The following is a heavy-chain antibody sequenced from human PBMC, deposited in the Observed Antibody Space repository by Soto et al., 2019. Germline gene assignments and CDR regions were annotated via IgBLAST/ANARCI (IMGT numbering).Heavy chain of an antibody. CDR1: GYTFKTYG. Sequence: QIQLVQSGAEVKQPGASVKVSCKASGYTFKTYGISWVRQAPGHGLEWMGWISAYDGDTNHAQPLQGRVSMTTDISTSTAYMELTSLTSDDTAVYYCASSSSGSPDSWGQGTLVTVSS. V-gene: IGHV1-18*01. CDR2: ISAYDGDT. CDR3: ASSSSGSPDS. J-gene: IGHJ4*02. D-gene: IGHD6-6*01.